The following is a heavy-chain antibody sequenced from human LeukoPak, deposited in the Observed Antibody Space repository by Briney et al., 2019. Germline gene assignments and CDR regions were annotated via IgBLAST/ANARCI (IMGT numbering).Heavy chain of an antibody. D-gene: IGHD3-10*01. CDR1: GYSISSGYY. Sequence: SETLSLTCTVSGYSISSGYYWGWIRQPPGKGLEWIGSIYHSGSTYYNPSLKSRVTISVDTSKNQFSLKLSSVTAADTAVYYCARGGPSGRYGFLDYWGQGTLVTVSS. CDR3: ARGGPSGRYGFLDY. CDR2: IYHSGST. V-gene: IGHV4-38-2*02. J-gene: IGHJ4*02.